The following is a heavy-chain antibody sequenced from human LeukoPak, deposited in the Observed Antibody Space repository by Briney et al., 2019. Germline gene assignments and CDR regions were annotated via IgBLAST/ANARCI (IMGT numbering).Heavy chain of an antibody. CDR3: ARDLFDDYTLDY. Sequence: GGSLRLSCAASGFTFNSYAMNWVRQAPGKGLEWVSCISSSSDYIYYAESVKARFTISRDNAKNSLYLQINSLRAEDTAVYYCARDLFDDYTLDYWGQGTLVTVSS. CDR1: GFTFNSYA. V-gene: IGHV3-21*01. D-gene: IGHD3-16*01. J-gene: IGHJ4*02. CDR2: ISSSSDYI.